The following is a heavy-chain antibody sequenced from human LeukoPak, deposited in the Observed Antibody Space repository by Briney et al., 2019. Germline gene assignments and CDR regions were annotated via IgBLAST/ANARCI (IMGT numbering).Heavy chain of an antibody. Sequence: SETLSLTCTVSGGSISSGDYYWSWIRQPPGKGLEWIGYISYSGSTYYNPSLKSRVTISVDTSKKQFSLKLSSVTATDTAVYYCASLYCSGGSCKGVAYWGQGTLVTVSS. J-gene: IGHJ4*02. D-gene: IGHD2-15*01. CDR1: GGSISSGDYY. V-gene: IGHV4-30-4*01. CDR3: ASLYCSGGSCKGVAY. CDR2: ISYSGST.